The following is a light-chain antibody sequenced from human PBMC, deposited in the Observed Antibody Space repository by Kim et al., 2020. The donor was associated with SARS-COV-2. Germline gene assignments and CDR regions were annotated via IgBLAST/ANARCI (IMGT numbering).Light chain of an antibody. J-gene: IGKJ1*01. V-gene: IGKV3D-15*01. CDR3: QQYRSRPPWM. CDR1: EDVRGA. CDR2: DAS. Sequence: DIFLTQSPATLSVSPGDRATLSCRTSEDVRGALAWYQQRPGQAPRLLIYDASTRATDIPARISGSGSGTEFTLTITDLQSDDFSIYYCQQYRSRPPWMFGQGTKVEMK.